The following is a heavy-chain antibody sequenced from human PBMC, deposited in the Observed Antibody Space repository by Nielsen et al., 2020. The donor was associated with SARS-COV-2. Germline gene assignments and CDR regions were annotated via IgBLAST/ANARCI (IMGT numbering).Heavy chain of an antibody. Sequence: SETLSLTCTVSGGSISSGGYYWSWIRHHPGKGLEWIGYIYFSGRTCYNPSLKSRVTISVDTSKNQFSLSLRSVTAADTAVYYCARDSSGYDHYNYGMDVWGQGTTVTVSS. CDR2: IYFSGRT. J-gene: IGHJ6*02. CDR1: GGSISSGGYY. V-gene: IGHV4-31*03. CDR3: ARDSSGYDHYNYGMDV. D-gene: IGHD5-12*01.